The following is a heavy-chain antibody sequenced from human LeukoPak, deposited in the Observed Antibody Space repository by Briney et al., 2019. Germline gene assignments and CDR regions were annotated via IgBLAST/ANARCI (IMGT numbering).Heavy chain of an antibody. D-gene: IGHD4-17*01. Sequence: GGSLRLSCAASGFTFSSYGMHWVRQAPGKGLEWVAVIWYDGSNKYYADSVKGRFTISRDNSKNTLYLQMNSLRAEDTAVYYCARDGGDTVTSPFDYWGQGTLVTVSS. CDR2: IWYDGSNK. J-gene: IGHJ4*02. CDR1: GFTFSSYG. CDR3: ARDGGDTVTSPFDY. V-gene: IGHV3-33*01.